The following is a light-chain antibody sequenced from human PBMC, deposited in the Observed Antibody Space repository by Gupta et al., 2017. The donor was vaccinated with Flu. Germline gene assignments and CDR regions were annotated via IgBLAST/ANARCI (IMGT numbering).Light chain of an antibody. V-gene: IGKV1-33*01. Sequence: DSQMTQSPSSLSASIGDRVTMTCQASQDISNYLNWFQQKPGKAPNLLIYDASNGETGVPSRFSGSGSGTDFTFAISTPHPEDLATYTCQQKNSRPWPFGQGTKVEIK. CDR3: QQKNSRPWP. CDR2: DAS. J-gene: IGKJ1*01. CDR1: QDISNY.